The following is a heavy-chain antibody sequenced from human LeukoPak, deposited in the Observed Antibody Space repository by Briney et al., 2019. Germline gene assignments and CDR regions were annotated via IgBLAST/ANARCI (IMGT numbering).Heavy chain of an antibody. CDR1: GFTFSSYW. V-gene: IGHV3-7*04. CDR2: IKQDGTQS. CDR3: ARLRPYSSTWYAHYGMDV. Sequence: GGSLRLSCVASGFTFSSYWMSWVRQAPGKGLEWVANIKQDGTQSIYVDSVKGRFTISRDNAKNSLYLQMNSLRAEETAVYYCARLRPYSSTWYAHYGMDVWGQGTTVTVSS. J-gene: IGHJ6*02. D-gene: IGHD6-13*01.